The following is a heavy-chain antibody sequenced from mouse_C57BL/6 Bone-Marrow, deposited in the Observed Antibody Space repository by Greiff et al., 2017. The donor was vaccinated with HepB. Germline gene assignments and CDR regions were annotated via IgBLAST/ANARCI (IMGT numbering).Heavy chain of an antibody. J-gene: IGHJ2*01. D-gene: IGHD2-4*01. CDR2: IDPSDSYT. Sequence: QVQLKQPGAELVKPGASVKLSCKASGYTFTSYWMQWVKQRPGQGLEWIGEIDPSDSYTNYNQKFKGKATLTVDTSSSTAYMQLSSLTSEDSAVYYCARGVYDYDGYFDYWGQGTTLTVSS. CDR3: ARGVYDYDGYFDY. CDR1: GYTFTSYW. V-gene: IGHV1-50*01.